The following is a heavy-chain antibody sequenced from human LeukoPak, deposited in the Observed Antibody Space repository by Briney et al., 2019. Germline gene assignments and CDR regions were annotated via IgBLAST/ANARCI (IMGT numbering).Heavy chain of an antibody. J-gene: IGHJ4*02. V-gene: IGHV4-34*12. CDR1: GGSFSGYS. Sequence: SETLSLTCAVYGGSFSGYSWSWIRQPPGKGLEWVGEMIHSGSTNYNPSLKSRVTISVDTSKNQFSLKVSSVTAADTAVYYCARSMVLIAAAGRGFDYWGQGTLVTVSS. D-gene: IGHD6-13*01. CDR2: MIHSGST. CDR3: ARSMVLIAAAGRGFDY.